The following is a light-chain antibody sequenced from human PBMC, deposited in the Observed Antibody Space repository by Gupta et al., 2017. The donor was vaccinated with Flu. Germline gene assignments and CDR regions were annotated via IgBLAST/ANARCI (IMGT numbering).Light chain of an antibody. CDR3: QQRRSWPKT. CDR2: DAS. Sequence: PAILSSSPGERVTLSCRASQSVQYYLAWYQQKPGQAPRLLIYDASKRPTGIPTRFSGSGSGTEFTLTISSLEPEDFAVYYCQQRRSWPKTFGQGTKVEVK. J-gene: IGKJ1*01. CDR1: QSVQYY. V-gene: IGKV3-11*01.